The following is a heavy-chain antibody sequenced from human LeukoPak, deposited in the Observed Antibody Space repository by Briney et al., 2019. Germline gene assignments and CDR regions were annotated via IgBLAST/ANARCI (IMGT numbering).Heavy chain of an antibody. D-gene: IGHD2-2*01. Sequence: PGGSLRLSCVASAFTFSSYSMNWVRQAPGKGLEWVSSISSISSYIYYADSVKGRLTISRDNAKNSLYLQMNSLRAEDTAVYYCARGDRDLYCSSTSCYPVLGGQGTLVTVSS. V-gene: IGHV3-21*01. J-gene: IGHJ4*02. CDR1: AFTFSSYS. CDR2: ISSISSYI. CDR3: ARGDRDLYCSSTSCYPVL.